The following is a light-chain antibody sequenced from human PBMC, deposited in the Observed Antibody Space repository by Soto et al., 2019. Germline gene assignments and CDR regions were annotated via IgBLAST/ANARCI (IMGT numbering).Light chain of an antibody. V-gene: IGKV1-39*01. J-gene: IGKJ1*01. Sequence: DIHMTQSPSSLPASVGDRVTITCRASQTISSYLNWYQQKPGKAPQLLIYAASSLHSGVPSRFSGSGSGTDFTLTISSLQPEDFATYYCQQSYSAPRTFGRGTKVDIK. CDR2: AAS. CDR1: QTISSY. CDR3: QQSYSAPRT.